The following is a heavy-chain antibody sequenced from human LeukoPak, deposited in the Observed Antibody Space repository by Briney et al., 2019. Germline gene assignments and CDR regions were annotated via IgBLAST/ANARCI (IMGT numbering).Heavy chain of an antibody. D-gene: IGHD5-18*01. Sequence: ASVKVSCKASGYTFTGYYMHWVRQAPGQGLEWMGWINPNSGATNYAQKFQGRVTMTRDTSISTAYMILSSLTSDDTAVFYCARGTGDGYSYGRYFFDYWGQGTLVTVSS. J-gene: IGHJ4*02. CDR1: GYTFTGYY. CDR3: ARGTGDGYSYGRYFFDY. V-gene: IGHV1-2*02. CDR2: INPNSGAT.